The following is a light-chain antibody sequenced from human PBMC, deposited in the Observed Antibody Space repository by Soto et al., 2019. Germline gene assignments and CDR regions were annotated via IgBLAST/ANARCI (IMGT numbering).Light chain of an antibody. Sequence: DIQMTQAPSMLSASVGDRVTITCRPSQSISTYLAWYQQKPGKAPKLLIYDASTLESGVPSRFSGSGSGTEFTLTISTLQPDDFATYYCQQYHSYWTFGQGTKVDIK. CDR1: QSISTY. J-gene: IGKJ1*01. CDR3: QQYHSYWT. V-gene: IGKV1-5*01. CDR2: DAS.